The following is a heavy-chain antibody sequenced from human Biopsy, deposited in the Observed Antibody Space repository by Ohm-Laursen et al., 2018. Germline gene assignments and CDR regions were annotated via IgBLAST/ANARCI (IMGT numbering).Heavy chain of an antibody. CDR1: GDSITNHQ. J-gene: IGHJ5*02. V-gene: IGHV4-4*07. CDR3: TKDLQWEDTWFDP. D-gene: IGHD1-26*01. CDR2: IFVGDRADYRPT. Sequence: GTLSLTCAVSGDSITNHQWSWIRQPAGRGLEWIGRIFVGDRADYRPTDYNPSLKSRVTMSVDTSKKQFSMRLRTVTAADTAVYYCTKDLQWEDTWFDPWGQGILVTVTS.